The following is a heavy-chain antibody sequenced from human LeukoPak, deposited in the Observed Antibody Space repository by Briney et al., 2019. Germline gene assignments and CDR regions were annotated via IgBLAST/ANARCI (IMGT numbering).Heavy chain of an antibody. D-gene: IGHD4-11*01. CDR2: IYPGDSAT. J-gene: IGHJ5*02. CDR3: ARRVASDHKTTVGFDP. Sequence: KPGESLRISCKGSGYSFTRYWIGWVRQMPGKGLEWMGIIYPGDSATRYSPSFQGQVTISADKSISTAYLQWSSLKASDTAIYYCARRVASDHKTTVGFDPWGQGTLVTVSS. V-gene: IGHV5-51*01. CDR1: GYSFTRYW.